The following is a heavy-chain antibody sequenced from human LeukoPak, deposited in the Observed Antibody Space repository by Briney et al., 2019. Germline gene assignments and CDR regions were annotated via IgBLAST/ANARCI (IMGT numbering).Heavy chain of an antibody. J-gene: IGHJ5*01. V-gene: IGHV5-51*01. Sequence: GESLQISCQGSGYSFSTYWIGWVRPMPGKGLECMGVIYPSDSDSRYSPSFQGQVTISADKSIGTAYLQWSSLKASDTAMYYCARLPYCGGDCYPNWFDSWGQGTLVTVSS. CDR3: ARLPYCGGDCYPNWFDS. D-gene: IGHD2-21*02. CDR2: IYPSDSDS. CDR1: GYSFSTYW.